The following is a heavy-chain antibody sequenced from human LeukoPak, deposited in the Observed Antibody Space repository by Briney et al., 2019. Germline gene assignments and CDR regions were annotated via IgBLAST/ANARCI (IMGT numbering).Heavy chain of an antibody. D-gene: IGHD5/OR15-5a*01. CDR1: GGSIYPGDYY. CDR2: LCYSGNM. J-gene: IGHJ4*02. CDR3: ARENIVSTRDFDC. V-gene: IGHV4-39*07. Sequence: PSETLTLPCTVSGGSIYPGDYYWAWIRQPPGEGLESIGSLCYSGNMYYSPSLKSRATISVDTSKNQFSLNLNSVTAADTAVYYCARENIVSTRDFDCWGQGTLVTVSS.